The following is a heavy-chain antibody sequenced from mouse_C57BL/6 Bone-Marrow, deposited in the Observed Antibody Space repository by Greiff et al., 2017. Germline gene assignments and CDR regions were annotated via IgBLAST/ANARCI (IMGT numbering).Heavy chain of an antibody. CDR1: GYTFTDYY. V-gene: IGHV1-26*01. J-gene: IGHJ1*03. D-gene: IGHD3-2*02. Sequence: VQLQQSGPELVKPGASVKISCKASGYTFTDYYMNWVKQSHGKSLEWIGDINPNNGGTSYNQKFKGKATLTVDKSSSTAYMELRSLTSEDSAVYYCATSAGYVLYWDCDVWGTGTTVTVSS. CDR3: ATSAGYVLYWDCDV. CDR2: INPNNGGT.